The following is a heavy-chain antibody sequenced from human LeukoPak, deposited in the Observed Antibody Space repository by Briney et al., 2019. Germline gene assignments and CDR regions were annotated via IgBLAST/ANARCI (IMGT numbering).Heavy chain of an antibody. CDR3: ARDRYDVFDI. J-gene: IGHJ3*02. Sequence: GRSLRLSCAASGFTFSSYAMHWVRQAPGKGVEWVAVISYDGSNKYYADSVKGRFTISRDNAKNSLYLQMNSLRAEDTAVYYCARDRYDVFDIWGQGTMVTVSS. CDR1: GFTFSSYA. CDR2: ISYDGSNK. V-gene: IGHV3-30-3*01.